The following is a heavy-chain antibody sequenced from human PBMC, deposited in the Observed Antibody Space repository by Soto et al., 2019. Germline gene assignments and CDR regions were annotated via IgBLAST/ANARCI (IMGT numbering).Heavy chain of an antibody. V-gene: IGHV4-34*01. D-gene: IGHD3-10*01. J-gene: IGHJ4*02. Sequence: SRVTISVDTSKNQFSLKLSSVTAADTAVYYGARGQTGNYHGSGSSFDYWGQGTLVTVSS. CDR3: ARGQTGNYHGSGSSFDY.